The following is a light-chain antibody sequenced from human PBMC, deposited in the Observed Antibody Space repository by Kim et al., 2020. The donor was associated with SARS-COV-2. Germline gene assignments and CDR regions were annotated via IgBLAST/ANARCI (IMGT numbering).Light chain of an antibody. J-gene: IGLJ3*02. CDR2: RNN. CDR3: SAWDISLGAWV. CDR1: RENVGNEE. V-gene: IGLV10-54*01. Sequence: RKTATLTCTGSRENVGNEEASWLQQHQGHPPRLLSYRNNNRASGISDRFSASRSGSTASLTITGLQPEDEADYYCSAWDISLGAWVFGGGTQLTVL.